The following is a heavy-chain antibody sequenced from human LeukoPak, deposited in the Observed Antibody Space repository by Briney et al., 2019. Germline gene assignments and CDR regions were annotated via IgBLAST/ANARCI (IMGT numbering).Heavy chain of an antibody. V-gene: IGHV3-23*01. J-gene: IGHJ4*02. Sequence: GGSLRLSCAASGFTFSSYAMTWVRQAPGKGLEWVADICGSGNSPNCADSVKGRFTISRDNSNNTLYLQMKTLSAEDTAVYYCAKDQRAAAGTCFDNWGQGTLVTVSS. CDR3: AKDQRAAAGTCFDN. CDR1: GFTFSSYA. CDR2: ICGSGNSP. D-gene: IGHD6-13*01.